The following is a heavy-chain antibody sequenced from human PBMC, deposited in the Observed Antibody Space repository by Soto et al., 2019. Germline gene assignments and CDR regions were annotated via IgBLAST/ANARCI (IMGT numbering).Heavy chain of an antibody. CDR2: ISSSSSTI. J-gene: IGHJ2*01. Sequence: EVQLVESGGGLVQPGGSLRLSCAASGFTFSSYSMNWVRQAPGKGLEWVSYISSSSSTIYYADSVKGRFTISRDNAKNSLYVQINSLRAEDTAVYYCARGLRASPPDCSGGSCYSSRWYFDLWGRGTLVTVSS. CDR3: ARGLRASPPDCSGGSCYSSRWYFDL. D-gene: IGHD2-15*01. V-gene: IGHV3-48*01. CDR1: GFTFSSYS.